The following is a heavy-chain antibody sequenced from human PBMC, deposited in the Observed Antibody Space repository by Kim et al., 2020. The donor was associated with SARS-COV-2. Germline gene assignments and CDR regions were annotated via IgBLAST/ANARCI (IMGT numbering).Heavy chain of an antibody. CDR1: GYTFTSYY. Sequence: ASVKVSCKASGYTFTSYYMHWVRQAPGQGLEWMGIINPSGGSTSYAQKFQGRVTMTRDTSTSTVYMELSSLRSEDTAVYYCATAIIYYDSSGYLLAYWGQGTLVTVSS. D-gene: IGHD3-22*01. CDR2: INPSGGST. CDR3: ATAIIYYDSSGYLLAY. J-gene: IGHJ4*02. V-gene: IGHV1-46*01.